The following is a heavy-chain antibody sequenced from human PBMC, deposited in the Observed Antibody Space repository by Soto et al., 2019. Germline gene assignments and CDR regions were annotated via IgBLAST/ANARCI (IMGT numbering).Heavy chain of an antibody. J-gene: IGHJ4*02. V-gene: IGHV4-30-2*06. D-gene: IGHD5-12*01. CDR2: ISHLENT. CDR3: SRGGGYDSFDY. CDR1: GASMSHGGFS. Sequence: TLSLTCTVSGASMSHGGFSWSWIRKSPGKGLEWIAYISHLENTDFHPSFKSRLTMSIDRRRTQFALNQRAVTPADMAGHYWSRGGGYDSFDYWGQGVLVTVS.